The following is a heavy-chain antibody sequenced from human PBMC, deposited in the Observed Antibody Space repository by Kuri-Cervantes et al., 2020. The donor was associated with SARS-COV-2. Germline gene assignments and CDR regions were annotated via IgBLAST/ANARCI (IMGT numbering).Heavy chain of an antibody. CDR1: GFTFSSYW. J-gene: IGHJ6*02. CDR3: AKLAGSNYFYYYGMDV. CDR2: INSDGSST. V-gene: IGHV3-74*01. D-gene: IGHD4-11*01. Sequence: GESLKISCAASGFTFSSYWMHWVRQAPGKGLVWVSRINSDGSSTSYADSVKGRFTISRDNSKNTLYLQMNSLRAEDTAVYYCAKLAGSNYFYYYGMDVWGQGTTVTVSS.